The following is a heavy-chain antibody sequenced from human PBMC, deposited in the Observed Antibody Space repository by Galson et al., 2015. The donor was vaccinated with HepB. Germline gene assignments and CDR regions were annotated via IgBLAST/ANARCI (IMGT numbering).Heavy chain of an antibody. Sequence: SETLSLTCAVYGGSFSGYYWSWIRQPPGKGLEWIGEINHSGGTNYNPSLKSRVTISVDTPKNQFSLKLSSVTAADTAVYYCARGHQYYYDSSGYYSSRRGAVKAGKPLDYWGQGTLVTVSS. CDR2: INHSGGT. D-gene: IGHD3-22*01. V-gene: IGHV4-34*01. J-gene: IGHJ4*02. CDR3: ARGHQYYYDSSGYYSSRRGAVKAGKPLDY. CDR1: GGSFSGYY.